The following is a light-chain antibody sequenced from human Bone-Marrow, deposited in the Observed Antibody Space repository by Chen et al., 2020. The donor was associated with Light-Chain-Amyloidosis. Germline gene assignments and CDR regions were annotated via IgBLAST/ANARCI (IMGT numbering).Light chain of an antibody. V-gene: IGLV3-21*02. J-gene: IGLJ1*01. Sequence: SYVVTPPPSVSVTPGHTARIPCGGNNIGSKSVNWYQQKPGQAPVLVVYDDTERPSGIPERISGSNSGNTATRTINRVEAGDEADYYCQLWDSSSDHYVFATGTKVTVL. CDR1: NIGSKS. CDR3: QLWDSSSDHYV. CDR2: DDT.